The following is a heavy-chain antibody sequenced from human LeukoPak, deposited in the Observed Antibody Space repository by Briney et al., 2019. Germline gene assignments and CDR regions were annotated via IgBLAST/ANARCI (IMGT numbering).Heavy chain of an antibody. CDR1: GFTFSNSG. CDR2: IASDASSK. D-gene: IGHD3-10*01. Sequence: GTSLRLSCAASGFTFSNSGMHCVRQAPGKGLEWVAVIASDASSKYYADSGKGRFTISRDNPKNTLYLQMNSLRLEDTAVYYCAKETRRGAMSDGFDIWGQGTMVTVSA. J-gene: IGHJ3*02. V-gene: IGHV3-30*18. CDR3: AKETRRGAMSDGFDI.